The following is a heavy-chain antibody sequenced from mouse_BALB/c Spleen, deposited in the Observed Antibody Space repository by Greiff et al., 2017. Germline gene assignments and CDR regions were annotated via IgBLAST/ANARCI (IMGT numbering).Heavy chain of an antibody. J-gene: IGHJ4*01. Sequence: DVKLVESGGGLVKPGGSLKLSCAASGFTFSSYAMSWVRQSPEKRLEWVAEISSGGSYTYYPDTVTGRFTISRDNAKNTLYLEMSSLRSEDTAMYYCARDDHDGAMDYWGQGTSVTVSS. CDR2: ISSGGSYT. CDR3: ARDDHDGAMDY. D-gene: IGHD2-3*01. CDR1: GFTFSSYA. V-gene: IGHV5-9-4*01.